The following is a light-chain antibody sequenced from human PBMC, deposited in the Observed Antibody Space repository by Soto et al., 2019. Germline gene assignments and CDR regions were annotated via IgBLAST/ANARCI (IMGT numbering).Light chain of an antibody. CDR3: SSYTTSNPGV. V-gene: IGLV2-14*01. J-gene: IGLJ1*01. CDR2: EVS. CDR1: SSDVGAYNS. Sequence: QSALTQPASVSGSPGQSIAISCTGTSSDVGAYNSVSWYQQHPGKAPKLMIYEVSNRPSGVSSRFSASKSGNMASLTISGLQAEDEADYYCSSYTTSNPGVFGTGTKLTVL.